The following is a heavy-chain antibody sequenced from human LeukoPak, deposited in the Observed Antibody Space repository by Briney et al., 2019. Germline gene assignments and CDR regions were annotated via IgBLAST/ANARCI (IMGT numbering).Heavy chain of an antibody. CDR3: AREGITGTTDY. J-gene: IGHJ4*02. V-gene: IGHV3-21*01. CDR2: ISSSSSYI. D-gene: IGHD1-7*01. CDR1: GFTFSSYS. Sequence: GGSLRLSCAASGFTFSSYSMNWVREAPGKGLEWVSSISSSSSYIYYADSVKGRFTISRDNAKNSLYLQMNSLRAEDTAVYYCAREGITGTTDYWGQGTLVTVSS.